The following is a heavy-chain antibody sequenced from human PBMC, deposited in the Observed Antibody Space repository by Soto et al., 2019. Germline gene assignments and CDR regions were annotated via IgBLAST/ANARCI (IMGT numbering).Heavy chain of an antibody. D-gene: IGHD3-10*01. CDR1: GGTFSSYA. Sequence: ASVKVSCKASGGTFSSYAISWVRQAPGQGLEWMGWISAYNGNTNYAQKLQGRVTMTTDTSTSTAYMELRSLRSDDTAVYYCARNYYGSGTSNPWGQGTLVTVSS. V-gene: IGHV1-18*01. CDR3: ARNYYGSGTSNP. J-gene: IGHJ5*02. CDR2: ISAYNGNT.